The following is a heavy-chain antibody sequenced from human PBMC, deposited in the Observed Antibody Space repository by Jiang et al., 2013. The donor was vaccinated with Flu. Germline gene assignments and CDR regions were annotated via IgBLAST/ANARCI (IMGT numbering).Heavy chain of an antibody. Sequence: WVRQAPGQGLEWMGGIIPIFGTANYAQKFQGRVTITADESTSTAYMELSSLRSEDTAVYYCAREPRYCSSTSCLGYWGQGTLVTVSS. J-gene: IGHJ4*02. CDR2: IIPIFGTA. D-gene: IGHD2-2*01. V-gene: IGHV1-69*01. CDR3: AREPRYCSSTSCLGY.